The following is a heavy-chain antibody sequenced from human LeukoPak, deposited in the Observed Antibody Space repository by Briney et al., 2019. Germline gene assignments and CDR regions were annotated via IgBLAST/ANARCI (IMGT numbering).Heavy chain of an antibody. Sequence: PGGSLRLSCAASGFTFSSYWMNWVRQAPGKGLEWVAIIKEDGSEKYYVDSVKGRFTISRDNAKNSLYLQMNSLRAEDTAVYYCASLPADYYYGMDVWGQGTTVTVSS. V-gene: IGHV3-7*01. CDR1: GFTFSSYW. CDR2: IKEDGSEK. CDR3: ASLPADYYYGMDV. J-gene: IGHJ6*02.